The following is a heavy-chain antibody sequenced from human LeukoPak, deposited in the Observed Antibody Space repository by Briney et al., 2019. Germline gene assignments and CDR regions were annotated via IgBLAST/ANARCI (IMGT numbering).Heavy chain of an antibody. CDR1: GGSISTYC. CDR3: ARSIGYYYPFDF. V-gene: IGHV4-59*08. CDR2: IYYSGST. Sequence: SETLSLTCTVSGGSISTYCWSWIRQAPGKGLEWIGNIYYSGSTNYNPSLTSRVNMSVDTSQTQFSLKLSSVTAADTAVYYCARSIGYYYPFDFWGQGTPVTVSS. J-gene: IGHJ4*02. D-gene: IGHD3-22*01.